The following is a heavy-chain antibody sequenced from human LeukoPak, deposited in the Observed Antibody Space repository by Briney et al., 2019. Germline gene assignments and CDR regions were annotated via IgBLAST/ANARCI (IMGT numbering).Heavy chain of an antibody. V-gene: IGHV1-46*01. J-gene: IGHJ4*02. CDR1: GYTFTNNF. Sequence: ASVKVSCKASGYTFTNNFMHWVRQAPGQGLEWMGIINPSGDNTWYAQKFQGRVTMTRDMATSTDYMEVSSLRSEDTAVYYCARDLSYSSGWYGPFDYWGQGTLVTVSS. D-gene: IGHD6-19*01. CDR2: INPSGDNT. CDR3: ARDLSYSSGWYGPFDY.